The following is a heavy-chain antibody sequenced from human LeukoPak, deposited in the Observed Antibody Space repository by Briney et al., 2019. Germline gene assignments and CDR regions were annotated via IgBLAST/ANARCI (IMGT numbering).Heavy chain of an antibody. CDR2: INPNSGGT. CDR1: GYRFSDHY. CDR3: ARGYFGDYVLDT. Sequence: ASVKVSCKAYGYRFSDHYIHWVRQAPGQGLEYLGWINPNSGGTNYAQKFQGRVTLTRDTSIDTAYIHRDSLTSDDTAVYFCARGYFGDYVLDTWGQGTLVTVSS. V-gene: IGHV1-2*02. D-gene: IGHD4-17*01. J-gene: IGHJ5*02.